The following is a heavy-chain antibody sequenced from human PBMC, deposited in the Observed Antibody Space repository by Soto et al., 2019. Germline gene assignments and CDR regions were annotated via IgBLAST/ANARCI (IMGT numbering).Heavy chain of an antibody. CDR1: GGTLSSYA. CDR2: IIPIFGTA. Sequence: QVQLVQSGAEVKKPGSSVKVSCKASGGTLSSYAISWVRQAPGQGREWMGGIIPIFGTANYAQKFQGRVPVTADESPSPAYSELSSLPSEDPAGYSCARVVPDYDFARRRYYYDYCMDVWGQGTTVTVSS. J-gene: IGHJ6*02. D-gene: IGHD3-3*01. V-gene: IGHV1-69*01. CDR3: ARVVPDYDFARRRYYYDYCMDV.